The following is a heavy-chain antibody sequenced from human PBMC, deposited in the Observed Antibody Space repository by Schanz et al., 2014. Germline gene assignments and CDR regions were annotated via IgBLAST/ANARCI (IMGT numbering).Heavy chain of an antibody. CDR3: ARGGQGFGEPHQRLFEY. V-gene: IGHV4-4*02. CDR2: IYDSGNT. J-gene: IGHJ4*02. CDR1: GASVSSDNW. Sequence: QVQLEESGAGLVKPSGTLSLTCAVSGASVSSDNWWNWVRQPPGKGLEWIGEIYDSGNTNYNPSLRGQVTMAVDESKTQFSLQLPSATAADTAVYYCARGGQGFGEPHQRLFEYWGPGTLVTVSS. D-gene: IGHD3-10*01.